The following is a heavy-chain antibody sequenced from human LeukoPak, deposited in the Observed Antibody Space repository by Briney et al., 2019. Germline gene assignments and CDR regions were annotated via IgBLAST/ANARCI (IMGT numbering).Heavy chain of an antibody. V-gene: IGHV1-69*13. Sequence: SVKVSCKASGGTFSSYAISWVRQAPGQGLEWMGGIIPIFGTANYAQKFQGRVTITADESTSTAYMELSSLRSEDTAVYYCARDDFMGGNYDILTGYYNPMVYWGQGTLVTVSS. D-gene: IGHD3-9*01. CDR2: IIPIFGTA. CDR3: ARDDFMGGNYDILTGYYNPMVY. J-gene: IGHJ4*02. CDR1: GGTFSSYA.